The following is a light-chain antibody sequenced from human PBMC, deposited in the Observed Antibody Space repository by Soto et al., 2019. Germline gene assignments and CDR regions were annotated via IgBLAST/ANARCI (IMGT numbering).Light chain of an antibody. Sequence: QMTQSPSSLSASVGDRVTITCRASQSIDKYLVWYQQKSGKAPKLLISSASSLASGVPSRFSGSGSGTDFTLTINSLQSEDFATYICQQTSSTPRTFGQGTKVEMK. V-gene: IGKV1-39*01. CDR1: QSIDKY. J-gene: IGKJ1*01. CDR3: QQTSSTPRT. CDR2: SAS.